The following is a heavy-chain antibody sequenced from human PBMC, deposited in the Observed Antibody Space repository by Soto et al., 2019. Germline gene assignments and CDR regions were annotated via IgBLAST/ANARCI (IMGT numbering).Heavy chain of an antibody. Sequence: PSETLSLTCAVYVGSFSVYYWNWIRQPPGKGLEWIGEINHSGSTNYNPSLKSRVTISVDTSKNQFSLKLSSVTAADTAVYYCASFYGDYYFDYWGQGTMVTVSS. CDR3: ASFYGDYYFDY. CDR2: INHSGST. J-gene: IGHJ4*02. D-gene: IGHD4-17*01. CDR1: VGSFSVYY. V-gene: IGHV4-34*01.